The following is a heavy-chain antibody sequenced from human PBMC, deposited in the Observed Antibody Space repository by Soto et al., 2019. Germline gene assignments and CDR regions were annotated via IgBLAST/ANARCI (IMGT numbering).Heavy chain of an antibody. D-gene: IGHD2-2*01. Sequence: SETLSLTCAVSGGSISTYYWSWIRQPPGKGLEWIGYINYSGRTNYNPSLKSRVNMSLDTSKHKFSLKLRSVTAADTALVYGVRYACSSWFDVWGQGILGTV. CDR3: VRYACSSWFDV. CDR1: GGSISTYY. V-gene: IGHV4-59*01. J-gene: IGHJ5*02. CDR2: INYSGRT.